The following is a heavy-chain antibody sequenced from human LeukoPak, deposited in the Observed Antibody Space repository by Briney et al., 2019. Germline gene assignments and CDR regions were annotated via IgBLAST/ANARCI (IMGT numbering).Heavy chain of an antibody. CDR1: GFTLSSYG. CDR3: ARERVVGASFDY. V-gene: IGHV3-33*01. J-gene: IGHJ4*02. Sequence: PGGSLRLSCSASGFTLSSYGMHWVRQAPGKGLEWVAVIWYDGSNKYYADSVKGRFTISRDNSKNTLYLQMNSLRAEDTAVYYCARERVVGASFDYWGQGTLVTVSS. D-gene: IGHD1-26*01. CDR2: IWYDGSNK.